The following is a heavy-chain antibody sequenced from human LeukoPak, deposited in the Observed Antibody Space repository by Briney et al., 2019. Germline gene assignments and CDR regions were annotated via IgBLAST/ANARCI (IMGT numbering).Heavy chain of an antibody. D-gene: IGHD2-2*02. CDR2: ISDDGSNK. J-gene: IGHJ4*02. CDR3: ASSPTYCSSTSCYINY. V-gene: IGHV3-30*03. CDR1: GFTFSSYG. Sequence: PGGSLRLSCAASGFTFSSYGMHWVRQAPGKGLEWVAVISDDGSNKYHVDSVKGRFTISRDNSKNTLYLQMNSLRAEDTAVFYCASSPTYCSSTSCYINYWGQGALVTVSS.